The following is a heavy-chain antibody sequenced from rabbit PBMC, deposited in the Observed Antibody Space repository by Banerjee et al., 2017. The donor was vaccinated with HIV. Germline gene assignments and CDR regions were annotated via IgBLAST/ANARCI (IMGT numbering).Heavy chain of an antibody. CDR1: GFSFSSSYW. Sequence: QSLEESGGDLVKPEGSLTLTCTASGFSFSSSYWMSWVRQAPGKGLEWIACINTSSGNAVYANWAKGRFTISKTSSTTVTLQMTSLTAADTATYFCTRDFTGVIGWNFNLWGQGTLVTVS. V-gene: IGHV1S40*01. CDR3: TRDFTGVIGWNFNL. J-gene: IGHJ4*01. CDR2: INTSSGNA. D-gene: IGHD7-1*01.